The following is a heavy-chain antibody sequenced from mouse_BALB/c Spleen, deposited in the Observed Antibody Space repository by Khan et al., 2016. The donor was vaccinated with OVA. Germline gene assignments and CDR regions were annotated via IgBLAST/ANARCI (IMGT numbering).Heavy chain of an antibody. V-gene: IGHV5-6*01. J-gene: IGHJ3*01. Sequence: EVKVVESGGDLVKPGGSLKLSCAASGFTFSTYGMSWVRQIPDKRLEWVSAISTGGSYTYYPDSVKGRFTISRDNAKNTLYLQMSSLKSEDTAMYYCTRLAYYYNSEGFAYWGQGTLVTVSA. CDR1: GFTFSTYG. CDR3: TRLAYYYNSEGFAY. CDR2: ISTGGSYT. D-gene: IGHD1-1*01.